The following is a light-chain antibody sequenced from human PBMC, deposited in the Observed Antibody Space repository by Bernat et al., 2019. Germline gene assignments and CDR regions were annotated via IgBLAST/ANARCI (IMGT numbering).Light chain of an antibody. J-gene: IGLJ3*02. Sequence: QSALTQPPAVSGSPGQSVTISCTGTSSDVGRYNRVSWYQQPPGTAPKVMIYEVNNLPSGVPDLFSGYMSGYTASLTITGLQAEDEADYYGCSYTINRTVVFGGGTTLSVL. CDR1: SSDVGRYNR. CDR2: EVN. V-gene: IGLV2-18*02. CDR3: CSYTINRTVV.